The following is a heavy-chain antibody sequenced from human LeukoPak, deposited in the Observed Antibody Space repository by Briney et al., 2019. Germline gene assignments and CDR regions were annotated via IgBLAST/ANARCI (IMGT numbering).Heavy chain of an antibody. J-gene: IGHJ3*02. CDR3: ARALSTATYSSGYYLAFDI. Sequence: SQTLSLTCTVSGGSISSGSYYWSWIRQPAGKGLEWIGRIYTSGSTNYNPSLKSRATISVDTSKNQFSLKLSSVTAADTAVYYCARALSTATYSSGYYLAFDIWGQGTMVTVSS. CDR1: GGSISSGSYY. D-gene: IGHD3-22*01. CDR2: IYTSGST. V-gene: IGHV4-61*02.